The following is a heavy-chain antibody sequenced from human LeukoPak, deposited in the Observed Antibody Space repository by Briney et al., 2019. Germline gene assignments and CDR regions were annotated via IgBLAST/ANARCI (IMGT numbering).Heavy chain of an antibody. D-gene: IGHD2/OR15-2a*01. CDR3: ARYRASDGSVASFYDS. CDR1: GDSVSGFY. CDR2: VHSNGAT. J-gene: IGHJ5*01. V-gene: IGHV4-59*08. Sequence: SETLSLTCTVSGDSVSGFYWSWIRQPPGQGLEWIGFVHSNGATNSRASLKSRVGMSIDTSKNRFSLGLISVTAADTAVYYCARYRASDGSVASFYDSWGPGILVTVSS.